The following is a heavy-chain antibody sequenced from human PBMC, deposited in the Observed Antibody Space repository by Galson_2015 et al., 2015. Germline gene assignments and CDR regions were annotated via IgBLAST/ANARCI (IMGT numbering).Heavy chain of an antibody. J-gene: IGHJ6*02. Sequence: SLRLSCAASGFTFNDYAMTWVRQAPGKGLEWVSSISGYIALVYQPASVKGQFTISRDNSKNTVYLRMSSLTVEDTAVYYCAKDVRASGVQYRHYHFGLDVWGQGTTVTVSS. CDR3: AKDVRASGVQYRHYHFGLDV. CDR1: GFTFNDYA. D-gene: IGHD2-21*01. CDR2: ISGYIALV. V-gene: IGHV3-23*01.